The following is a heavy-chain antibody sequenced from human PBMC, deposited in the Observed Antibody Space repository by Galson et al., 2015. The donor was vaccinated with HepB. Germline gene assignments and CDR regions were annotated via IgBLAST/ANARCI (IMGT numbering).Heavy chain of an antibody. CDR1: GYTFTNYY. D-gene: IGHD5-24*01. CDR3: AREWQNWFDP. CDR2: IDPSGGST. Sequence: SVKVSCKASGYTFTNYYINWVRQAPGQGLEWMGIIDPSGGSTIYAQKFQGRVTMTRDTSTSTVYMELSSLRSEDMAVYYCAREWQNWFDPWGQGTLVTVSS. J-gene: IGHJ5*02. V-gene: IGHV1-46*03.